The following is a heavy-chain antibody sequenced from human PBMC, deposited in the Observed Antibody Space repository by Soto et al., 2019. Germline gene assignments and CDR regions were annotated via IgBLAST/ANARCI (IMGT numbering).Heavy chain of an antibody. J-gene: IGHJ2*01. CDR2: ISGSGGST. V-gene: IGHV3-23*01. D-gene: IGHD5-12*01. Sequence: EVQLLESGGGLVQPGGSLRLSCAASGFTFSSYAMSWVRQAPGQGLEWVSAISGSGGSTYYAESVKGRFTISRDNSKNTLYLQMNSLRAEDTAGYYCAKPGYSGYDRDWYFDLWGRGTLVTVSS. CDR1: GFTFSSYA. CDR3: AKPGYSGYDRDWYFDL.